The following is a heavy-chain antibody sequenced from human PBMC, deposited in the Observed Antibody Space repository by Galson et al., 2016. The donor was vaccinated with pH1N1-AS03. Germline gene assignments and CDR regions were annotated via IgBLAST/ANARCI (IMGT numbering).Heavy chain of an antibody. J-gene: IGHJ1*01. Sequence: SLRLSCAASGFNFTDFNMTWVRQAPGKGLEWLSSISVTGKTIYYADSVKGRFTISRDDFKNSVYLHLDNLRAEDTAVYHCARDSMVLRGILRYWGQGTRVTVS. CDR3: ARDSMVLRGILRY. D-gene: IGHD3-10*01. CDR1: GFNFTDFN. CDR2: ISVTGKTI. V-gene: IGHV3-11*01.